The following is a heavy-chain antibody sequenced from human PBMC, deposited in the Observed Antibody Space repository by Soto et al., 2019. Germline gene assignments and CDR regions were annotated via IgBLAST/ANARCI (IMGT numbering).Heavy chain of an antibody. CDR3: AKDRVYNYGFYDS. CDR2: ISGNGGTR. CDR1: GFTFSSYA. Sequence: EVQLLESGGGLVQPGGSLRLSCAAAGFTFSSYAMSWVRQAPGKGLEWVSAISGNGGTRYYADSVKGRFTISRDNSKNTLYLQINSLRAEDTAVYYCAKDRVYNYGFYDSWGQGTLVTVSS. J-gene: IGHJ4*02. D-gene: IGHD5-18*01. V-gene: IGHV3-23*01.